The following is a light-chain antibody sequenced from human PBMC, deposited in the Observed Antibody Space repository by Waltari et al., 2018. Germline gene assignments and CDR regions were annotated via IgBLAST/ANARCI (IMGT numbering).Light chain of an antibody. V-gene: IGKV1-5*03. CDR3: QRYDEYPPT. Sequence: DIQMTQSPSTLSASVGDRVTITCRASQSISHWLAWYQQKPGKAPKLLISKASSLEKEVPSRFSGSGSGTEFTLTITNLQPDDFATFYCQRYDEYPPTFGGGTKVEIK. CDR1: QSISHW. CDR2: KAS. J-gene: IGKJ4*01.